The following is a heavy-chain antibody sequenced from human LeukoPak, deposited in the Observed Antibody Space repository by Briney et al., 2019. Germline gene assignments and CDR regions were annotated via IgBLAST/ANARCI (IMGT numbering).Heavy chain of an antibody. CDR1: GYTFTSCD. D-gene: IGHD2-15*01. J-gene: IGHJ5*02. CDR3: ARDRRGYCSGGGCRRFDP. CDR2: MNPNSGNT. V-gene: IGHV1-8*01. Sequence: ASVKVSCKASGYTFTSCDINWVRQATGQGLEWMGWMNPNSGNTGYAQKFQGRVTMTRNTSISTAYMELSSLRSEDTAVYYCARDRRGYCSGGGCRRFDPWGQGTLVTVSS.